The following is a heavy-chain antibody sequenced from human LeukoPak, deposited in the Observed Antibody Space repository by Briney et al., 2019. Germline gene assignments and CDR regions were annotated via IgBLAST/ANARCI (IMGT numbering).Heavy chain of an antibody. D-gene: IGHD3-3*01. J-gene: IGHJ5*02. V-gene: IGHV3-48*03. Sequence: GGSLTLSCAASGFTLSSYEMNWVRQAPGKGLEWVSYSSSSGSTTYYADSVKGRFTISRDNAKNSLYLQMNSLRAEDMALYYCAKGRFLEWLPNNWFDPWGQGTLVTVSS. CDR3: AKGRFLEWLPNNWFDP. CDR1: GFTLSSYE. CDR2: SSSSGSTT.